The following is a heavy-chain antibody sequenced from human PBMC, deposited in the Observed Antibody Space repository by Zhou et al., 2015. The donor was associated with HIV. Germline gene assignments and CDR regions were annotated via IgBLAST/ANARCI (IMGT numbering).Heavy chain of an antibody. J-gene: IGHJ4*02. D-gene: IGHD4-17*01. CDR1: GGTFSSYT. CDR3: ASDSSSGTTVRTRFDY. V-gene: IGHV1-69*02. CDR2: IIPILGIA. Sequence: QVQLVQSGAEVKKPGSSVKVSCKASGGTFSSYTISWVRQAPGQGLEWMGRIIPILGIANYAQKFQGRVTITADKSTSTAYMELSSLRSEDTAVYYCASDSSSGTTVRTRFDYWGQGTLVTVSS.